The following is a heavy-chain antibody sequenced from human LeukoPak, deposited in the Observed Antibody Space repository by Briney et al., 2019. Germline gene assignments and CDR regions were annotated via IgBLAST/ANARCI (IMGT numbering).Heavy chain of an antibody. J-gene: IGHJ5*02. Sequence: PSETLSLTCTVSGGSTSSYSYYWSWIRQPVGKGLEWIGRIYTSGNTNYNPSLKSRVTMSVDTSKNQFSLKLSSVTAADTAVYYCARLRGRYYYGSGSSLGPWGQGTLVTVSS. CDR1: GGSTSSYSYY. CDR3: ARLRGRYYYGSGSSLGP. D-gene: IGHD3-10*01. CDR2: IYTSGNT. V-gene: IGHV4-61*02.